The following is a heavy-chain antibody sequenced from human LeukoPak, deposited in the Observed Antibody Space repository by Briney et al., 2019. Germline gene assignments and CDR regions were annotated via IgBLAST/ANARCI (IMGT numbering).Heavy chain of an antibody. CDR3: ATDPETYSYGYVL. CDR2: ISGSGGST. Sequence: GGSLRLSCAASGFTFSSYAMSWVRQAPGKGLEWVSAISGSGGSTYYADSVKGRFTISRDNFKNTLYLQMNSLRAEDTAVYYCATDPETYSYGYVLWGQGTLVTVSS. V-gene: IGHV3-23*01. CDR1: GFTFSSYA. D-gene: IGHD5-18*01. J-gene: IGHJ4*02.